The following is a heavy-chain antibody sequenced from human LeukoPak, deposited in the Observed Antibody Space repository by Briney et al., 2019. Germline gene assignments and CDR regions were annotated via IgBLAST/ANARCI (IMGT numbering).Heavy chain of an antibody. CDR3: ARGLKTAYNYIDH. V-gene: IGHV3-48*04. CDR1: GFTFSTSS. Sequence: GGSLRLSCAASGFTFSTSSMNWVRQAPGKGLEWISYIGNSGNTIYYADSVKGRFTISRDNAKNSLFLQMTSLRAEDTALYYCARGLKTAYNYIDHWGQGTLVAVS. D-gene: IGHD1-1*01. J-gene: IGHJ4*02. CDR2: IGNSGNTI.